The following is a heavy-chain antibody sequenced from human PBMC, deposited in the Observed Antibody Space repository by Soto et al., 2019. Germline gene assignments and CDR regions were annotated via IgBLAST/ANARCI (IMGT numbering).Heavy chain of an antibody. V-gene: IGHV4-59*11. CDR2: VNNNGNT. D-gene: IGHD1-26*01. Sequence: SLTSVVSGDSIKSHYWSWIRQPPGKVLEWSGYVNNNGNTDYNPSLESRVTISVDTSRKQISLYLTSVTAADTAIYYCAATPRYWGQGTLVTVSS. J-gene: IGHJ4*02. CDR1: GDSIKSHY. CDR3: AATPRY.